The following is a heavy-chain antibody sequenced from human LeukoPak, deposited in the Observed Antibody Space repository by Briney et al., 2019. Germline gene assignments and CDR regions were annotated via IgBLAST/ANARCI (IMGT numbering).Heavy chain of an antibody. V-gene: IGHV3-30*02. CDR2: IRYDGSNK. CDR3: AKGAPYSSSWYPLGFDS. D-gene: IGHD6-13*01. CDR1: GFTFSSYG. J-gene: IGHJ4*02. Sequence: GGSLRLSCAASGFTFSSYGMHWVRRAPGKGLEWVAFIRYDGSNKYYADSVKGRFTISRDNSKNTLYLQMNSLRAEDTAVYYCAKGAPYSSSWYPLGFDSWGQGTLVTVSS.